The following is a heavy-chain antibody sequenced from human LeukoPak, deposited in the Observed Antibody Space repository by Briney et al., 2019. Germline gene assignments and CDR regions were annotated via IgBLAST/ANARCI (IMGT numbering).Heavy chain of an antibody. CDR2: ISSSSSYI. CDR3: ARDGSPRTHYYYYYYMDV. CDR1: GFTFRDYY. V-gene: IGHV3-11*06. J-gene: IGHJ6*03. D-gene: IGHD1-14*01. Sequence: PGGSLRLSCAASGFTFRDYYMSWIRQAPGKGLEWVSSISSSSSYIYYADSVKGRFTISRDNAKNSLYLQMNSLRAEDTAVYYCARDGSPRTHYYYYYYMDVWGKGTTVTVSS.